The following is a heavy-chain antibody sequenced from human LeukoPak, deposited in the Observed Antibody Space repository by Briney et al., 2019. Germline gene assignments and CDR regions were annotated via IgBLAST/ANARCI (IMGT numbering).Heavy chain of an antibody. Sequence: SESLSLTCTVYAASTRTKYRSWIRQPPGKGLGWIGYIHYSGSTNYNPSLKRRVTISVDTSKNQFSLKLSSVTAADTAVYYCARRETEITFGGVIVWDFQHWGQGTLVTVSS. CDR3: ARRETEITFGGVIVWDFQH. V-gene: IGHV4-59*08. D-gene: IGHD3-16*02. J-gene: IGHJ1*01. CDR1: AASTRTKY. CDR2: IHYSGST.